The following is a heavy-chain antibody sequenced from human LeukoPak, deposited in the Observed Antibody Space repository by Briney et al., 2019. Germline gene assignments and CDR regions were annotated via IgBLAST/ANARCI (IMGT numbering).Heavy chain of an antibody. Sequence: GGSLRLSCEASGFTFSTYGMHWVRQAPGKGLEWVALIWYDGSTKYYADSVKGRFTISRSNSKKTLYLQMNILRADDTAVYYCARDYRSFSPPDYWGQGTLVSVSS. D-gene: IGHD6-6*01. V-gene: IGHV3-33*01. CDR2: IWYDGSTK. CDR3: ARDYRSFSPPDY. CDR1: GFTFSTYG. J-gene: IGHJ4*02.